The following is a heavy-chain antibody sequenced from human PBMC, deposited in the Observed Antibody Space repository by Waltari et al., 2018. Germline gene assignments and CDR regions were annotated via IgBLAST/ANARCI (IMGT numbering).Heavy chain of an antibody. D-gene: IGHD3-22*01. Sequence: QMQLVESGGGVVQPGRSLRLSCVASGFTFSSYGMHWVRQAPGKGLEWLAVIGFEGSKIYYGESVKGRFTISRDNSKNTVYLQMNSLKVDDTAVYYCAKTEDSSGSVWGQGSLVTVSS. CDR1: GFTFSSYG. V-gene: IGHV3-30*18. CDR3: AKTEDSSGSV. J-gene: IGHJ4*02. CDR2: IGFEGSKI.